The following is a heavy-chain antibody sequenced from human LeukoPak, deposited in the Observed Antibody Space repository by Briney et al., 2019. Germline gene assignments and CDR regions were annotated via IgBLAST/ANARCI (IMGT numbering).Heavy chain of an antibody. J-gene: IGHJ6*03. D-gene: IGHD6-6*01. CDR3: AREGRSSSSWGWYYYYYMDV. Sequence: PSETLSLTCTVSGGSISSYYWSWIRQPAGKGLEWIGRIYTSGSTNYNPSLKSRVTMSVDTSKNQFSLKLSSVTAADTAVYYCAREGRSSSSWGWYYYYYMDVWGKGTTVTVSS. V-gene: IGHV4-4*07. CDR2: IYTSGST. CDR1: GGSISSYY.